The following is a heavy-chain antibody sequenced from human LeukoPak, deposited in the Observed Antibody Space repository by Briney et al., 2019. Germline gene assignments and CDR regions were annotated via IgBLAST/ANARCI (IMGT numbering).Heavy chain of an antibody. CDR3: ARGVVYALFDY. CDR2: IYYSGST. D-gene: IGHD2-8*02. CDR1: GGSIGRGGYY. J-gene: IGHJ4*02. Sequence: SETLSLTCTFSGGSIGRGGYYWGWIRQHPGKGLEWIGYIYYSGSTYYNPSLKSRVTISVDTSKNQFSLKLSSVTAADTAVYYCARGVVYALFDYWGQGTLVTVSS. V-gene: IGHV4-31*03.